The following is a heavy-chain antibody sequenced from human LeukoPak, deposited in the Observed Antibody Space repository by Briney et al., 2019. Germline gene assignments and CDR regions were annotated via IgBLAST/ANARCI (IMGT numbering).Heavy chain of an antibody. CDR2: IKSKTDDATT. Sequence: PGGSLRLSCAASGFTFSNAWMSWVRQAPGKGLEWVGRIKSKTDDATTDYVAPVKGRFTISRDDSKNTLYLQMNSLKSEDTAVYYCAAGTGTSDFDYWGRGTLVTVSS. V-gene: IGHV3-15*01. CDR3: AAGTGTSDFDY. D-gene: IGHD1-7*01. CDR1: GFTFSNAW. J-gene: IGHJ4*02.